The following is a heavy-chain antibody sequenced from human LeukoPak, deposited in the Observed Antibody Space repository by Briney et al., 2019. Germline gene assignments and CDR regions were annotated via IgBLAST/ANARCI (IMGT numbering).Heavy chain of an antibody. CDR3: ASGGNSAGSYYYYGMDV. J-gene: IGHJ6*02. Sequence: ASVKVSCKASGYTFTSYYMHWVRQAPGQGLEWMGIINPSGGSTSYAQKFQGRVTMTRDTSTSTVYMELSSLRSEDTAVYYCASGGNSAGSYYYYGMDVWGQGTTVTVSS. CDR2: INPSGGST. CDR1: GYTFTSYY. D-gene: IGHD4-23*01. V-gene: IGHV1-46*01.